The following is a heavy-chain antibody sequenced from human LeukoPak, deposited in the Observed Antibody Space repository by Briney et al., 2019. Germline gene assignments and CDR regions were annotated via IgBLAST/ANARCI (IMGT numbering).Heavy chain of an antibody. D-gene: IGHD3-10*01. V-gene: IGHV4-59*12. CDR2: IYYSGSA. J-gene: IGHJ4*02. CDR3: ARGLFRYYYGSGNYPFDY. CDR1: GGSISSYY. Sequence: SETLSLTCTVSGGSISSYYWSWIRQPPGKGLEWIGYIYYSGSANYNPSLKSRVTISVDTSKNQFSLKLSSVTAADTAVYYCARGLFRYYYGSGNYPFDYWGQGTLVTVSS.